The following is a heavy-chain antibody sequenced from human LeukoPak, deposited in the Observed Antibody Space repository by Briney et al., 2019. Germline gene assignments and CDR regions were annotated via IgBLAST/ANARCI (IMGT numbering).Heavy chain of an antibody. D-gene: IGHD3-22*01. V-gene: IGHV3-74*01. CDR3: ARGSNFYDSSSYYHPFDY. J-gene: IGHJ4*02. CDR1: GFTFSTYW. CDR2: INSDGSST. Sequence: GGSLGLSCAASGFTFSTYWMHWVRQAPGKGLVWVSRINSDGSSTGYADSVKGRFTISRDNAKNTLYLQMNSLRAEDTAVYYCARGSNFYDSSSYYHPFDYWGQGTLVTVSS.